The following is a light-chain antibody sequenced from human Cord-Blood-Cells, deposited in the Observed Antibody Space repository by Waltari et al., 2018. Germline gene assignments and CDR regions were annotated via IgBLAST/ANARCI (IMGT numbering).Light chain of an antibody. Sequence: EIVLTQSPATLSLSPGERATLSCRASQSVSSYLAWYQQKPGQAPRLLIVDASNRATGIPARFRGSGSGTDFTLTISSREPEDFAVYYCQQRSNWPPYTFGQGTKLEIK. CDR2: DAS. CDR3: QQRSNWPPYT. V-gene: IGKV3-11*01. J-gene: IGKJ2*01. CDR1: QSVSSY.